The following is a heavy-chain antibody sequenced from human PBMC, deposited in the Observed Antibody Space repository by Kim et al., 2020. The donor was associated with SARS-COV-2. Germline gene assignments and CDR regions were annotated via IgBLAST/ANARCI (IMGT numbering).Heavy chain of an antibody. CDR3: ARDSGGSSWYLFDY. J-gene: IGHJ4*02. Sequence: AGTVKGASTISRDNAKNALYLQMNGLRAEDTAVYYCARDSGGSSWYLFDYWGQGTLVTVSS. D-gene: IGHD6-13*01. V-gene: IGHV3-11*01.